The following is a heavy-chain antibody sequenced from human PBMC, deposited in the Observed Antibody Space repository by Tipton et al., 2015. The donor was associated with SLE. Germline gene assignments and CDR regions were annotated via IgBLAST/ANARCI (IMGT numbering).Heavy chain of an antibody. Sequence: TLSLTCTVSGYSISIAYYWGWIRQSPGKGLEWIGNSNHGGNKYYSPSLKSRVTISVDRSKNQFSLKLSSVTAADTAVYYCARAHGSFYYYSVDVWGKGTTVTVSS. CDR3: ARAHGSFYYYSVDV. CDR2: SNHGGNK. J-gene: IGHJ6*03. V-gene: IGHV4-38-2*02. CDR1: GYSISIAYY.